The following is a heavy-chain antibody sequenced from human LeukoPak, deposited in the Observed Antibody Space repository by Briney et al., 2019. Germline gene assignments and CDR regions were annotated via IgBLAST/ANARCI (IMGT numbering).Heavy chain of an antibody. Sequence: SKTLSLTCTVSGGSISSSNYYWGWIRQPPGKGLERIGSIYYGGSTYYDPSLKSRVTISVDTSKNQFSLKLSSVPAADRDVYYCARLGGSGYWRYYYYYMDVWGKGTTVTVPS. J-gene: IGHJ6*03. V-gene: IGHV4-39*01. CDR3: ARLGGSGYWRYYYYYMDV. CDR2: IYYGGST. D-gene: IGHD2-15*01. CDR1: GGSISSSNYY.